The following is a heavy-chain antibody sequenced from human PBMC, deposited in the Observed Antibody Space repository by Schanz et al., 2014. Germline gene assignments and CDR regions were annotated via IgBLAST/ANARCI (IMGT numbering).Heavy chain of an antibody. J-gene: IGHJ4*02. CDR2: IWSDGTNE. D-gene: IGHD5-12*01. CDR1: GFIFRSFG. V-gene: IGHV3-33*01. Sequence: VQLMESGGGLVKPGGSLRLSCATSGFIFRSFGIHWVRQAPGKGLEWVAVIWSDGTNEYYADSVKGRFTVSRDNSKNTLYLQLNSLRAEDTAVYYCARDFHGYGPHLDYWGQGSLVTVSS. CDR3: ARDFHGYGPHLDY.